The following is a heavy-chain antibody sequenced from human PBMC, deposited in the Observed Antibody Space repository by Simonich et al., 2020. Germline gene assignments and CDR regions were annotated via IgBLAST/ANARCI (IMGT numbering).Heavy chain of an antibody. V-gene: IGHV4-39*01. J-gene: IGHJ3*02. CDR1: GGSISSSSYY. Sequence: QLQLQESGPGLVKPSETLSLTCTVSGGSISSSSYYWGWIRQPPGKGLEWIGGSYYSGSPSYTPTLKSRVTKSVDTSKNQFSLKLSSVTAADTAVYYCARHAGFAFDIWGQGTMVTVSS. CDR2: SYYSGSP. CDR3: ARHAGFAFDI. D-gene: IGHD6-13*01.